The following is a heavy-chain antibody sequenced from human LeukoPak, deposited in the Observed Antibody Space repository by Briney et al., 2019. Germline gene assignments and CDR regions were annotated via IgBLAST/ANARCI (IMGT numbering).Heavy chain of an antibody. D-gene: IGHD3-16*02. Sequence: SETLSLTCNVSGHSISDSNYYWAWIRQPPGKGLEWIGSIYNNGSTNYNPSLKSRVTISVDTSKNQFSLKLSSVTAADTAVYYCARRNDYVWGSYRYFDYWGQGTLVTVSS. CDR3: ARRNDYVWGSYRYFDY. V-gene: IGHV4-39*07. J-gene: IGHJ4*02. CDR1: GHSISDSNYY. CDR2: IYNNGST.